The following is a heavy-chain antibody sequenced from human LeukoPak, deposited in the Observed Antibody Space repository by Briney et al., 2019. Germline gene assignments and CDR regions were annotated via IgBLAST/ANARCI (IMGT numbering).Heavy chain of an antibody. CDR3: ARERKDYDILTGYPKDYFDY. Sequence: SETLSLTCTVSGGSVSRYYWSWIRQPPGKGLEWIGYIYYSGSTNYNPSLKSRVTISVDTSKNQFSLKLSSVTAADTAVYYCARERKDYDILTGYPKDYFDYWGQGTLVTVSS. J-gene: IGHJ4*02. V-gene: IGHV4-59*08. D-gene: IGHD3-9*01. CDR2: IYYSGST. CDR1: GGSVSRYY.